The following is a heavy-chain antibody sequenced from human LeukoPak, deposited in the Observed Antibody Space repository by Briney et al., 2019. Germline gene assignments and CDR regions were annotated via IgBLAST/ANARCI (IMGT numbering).Heavy chain of an antibody. V-gene: IGHV1-2*02. J-gene: IGHJ5*02. CDR1: GYTFTGYY. CDR2: INPNSGGT. CDR3: ARETLPIYCSSTRCYHNWFDP. Sequence: GASVKVSCKASGYTFTGYYMHWVRQAPGQGLEWMGWINPNSGGTNYAQKFQGRVTMTRDTSISTAYMELSRLRSDDTAVYYCARETLPIYCSSTRCYHNWFDPWGQGTLVTVSS. D-gene: IGHD2-2*01.